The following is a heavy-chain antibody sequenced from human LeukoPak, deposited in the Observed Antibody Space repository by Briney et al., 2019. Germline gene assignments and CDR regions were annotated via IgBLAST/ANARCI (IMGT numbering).Heavy chain of an antibody. CDR2: ISAYNGNT. CDR3: ARVYNTNDYYYYYYMDV. J-gene: IGHJ6*03. D-gene: IGHD2-8*01. CDR1: GYTFTSYG. V-gene: IGHV1-18*01. Sequence: ASVKVSCKASGYTFTSYGISWVRQAPGQGLEWMGWISAYNGNTNYAQKLQGRVTMTTDTSTSTAYMELRSLRSNDTAVYYCARVYNTNDYYYYYYMDVWGKGTTVTVSS.